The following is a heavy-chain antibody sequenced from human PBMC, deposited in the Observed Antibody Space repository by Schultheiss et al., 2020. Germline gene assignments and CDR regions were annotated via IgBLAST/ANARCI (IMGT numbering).Heavy chain of an antibody. Sequence: GESLKISCAASGFTFSNSDMSWIRQAPGKGLEWVSYISSSGSTIYYADSVKGRFTISRDNAKNSLYLQMNSLRAEDTAVYYCARGAPYRDGGKGEPVDYYYYYGMDVWGQGTTVTVSS. CDR1: GFTFSNSD. V-gene: IGHV3-11*01. J-gene: IGHJ6*02. D-gene: IGHD4-23*01. CDR3: ARGAPYRDGGKGEPVDYYYYYGMDV. CDR2: ISSSGSTI.